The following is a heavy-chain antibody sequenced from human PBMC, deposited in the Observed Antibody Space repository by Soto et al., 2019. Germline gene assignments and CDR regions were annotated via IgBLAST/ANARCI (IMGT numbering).Heavy chain of an antibody. Sequence: QVQLVQSGAEVKKPGSSVKVSCKASGGTFSSYAISWVRQAPGQGLEWMGGIIPIFGTANYAQKFQGRVTITADESTSTAYMELSSLGSEDTAVYYCAREGYYYGSGSYDPTRMIDYWGQGTLVTVSS. CDR2: IIPIFGTA. CDR3: AREGYYYGSGSYDPTRMIDY. V-gene: IGHV1-69*12. J-gene: IGHJ4*02. D-gene: IGHD3-10*01. CDR1: GGTFSSYA.